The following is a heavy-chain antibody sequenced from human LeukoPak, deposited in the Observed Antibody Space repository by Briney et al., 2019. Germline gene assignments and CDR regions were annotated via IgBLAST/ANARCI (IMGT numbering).Heavy chain of an antibody. J-gene: IGHJ1*01. Sequence: ASVKVSCKASGYTFTGYYMHRVRQAPGQGLEWMGWINPNSGGTNYAQKFQGRVTMTRDTSISTAYMELSRLRSDDTAVYYCARADGYYDILTGYYLVAEYFQHWGQGTLVTVSS. V-gene: IGHV1-2*02. CDR2: INPNSGGT. D-gene: IGHD3-9*01. CDR3: ARADGYYDILTGYYLVAEYFQH. CDR1: GYTFTGYY.